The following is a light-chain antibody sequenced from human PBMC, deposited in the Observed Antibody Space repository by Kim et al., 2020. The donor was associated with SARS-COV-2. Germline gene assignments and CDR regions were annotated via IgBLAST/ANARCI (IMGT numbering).Light chain of an antibody. V-gene: IGKV3-20*01. CDR1: QSVTSNY. CDR3: QQYDTPPWT. Sequence: EIVLTQSPYTLSLSPGERATLSCRASQSVTSNYLAWYQQKPGQAPRLLIYGASTRATGVPDRFSGSGSGTDFTLTISRLEPEDFAVYYCQQYDTPPWTFGHGTKVDIK. CDR2: GAS. J-gene: IGKJ1*01.